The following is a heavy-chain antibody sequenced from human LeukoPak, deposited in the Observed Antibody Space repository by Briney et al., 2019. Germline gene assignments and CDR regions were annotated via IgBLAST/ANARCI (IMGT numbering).Heavy chain of an antibody. Sequence: SETLSLTCTVSGGSISSSSYYWGWIRQPPGKGLEWIGSIYYSGSTYYNPSLKSRVTISVDTSKNQFSLKLSSVTAADTAVYYCARRMASGFDYWGQGTLVTVSS. D-gene: IGHD2-8*01. CDR2: IYYSGST. V-gene: IGHV4-39*07. J-gene: IGHJ4*02. CDR3: ARRMASGFDY. CDR1: GGSISSSSYY.